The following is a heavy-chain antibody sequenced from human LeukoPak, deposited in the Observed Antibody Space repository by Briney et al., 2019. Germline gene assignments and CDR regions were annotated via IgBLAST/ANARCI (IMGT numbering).Heavy chain of an antibody. CDR2: INPHNGGT. Sequence: ASVKVSCKASGYTFTGYYMHWVRQAPGQGLEWMGWINPHNGGTNCAQKFQARVTMTRDTSITTAYMELSRLTSDDTAVYYCARGRYCSETSCSDFDSWGQGTLVTVSS. V-gene: IGHV1-2*02. CDR3: ARGRYCSETSCSDFDS. J-gene: IGHJ4*02. D-gene: IGHD2-2*01. CDR1: GYTFTGYY.